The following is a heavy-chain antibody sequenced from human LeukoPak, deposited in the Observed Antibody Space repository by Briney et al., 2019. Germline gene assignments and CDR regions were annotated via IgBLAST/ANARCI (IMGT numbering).Heavy chain of an antibody. D-gene: IGHD6-6*01. CDR3: ATRLYSSSPA. V-gene: IGHV1-69*01. J-gene: IGHJ4*02. Sequence: GASVKVSCKASGGTFSSYAISWVRQAPGQGLEWMGGIIPIFGTANYAQKFQGRVTITADESTSTAYMELSSLRSEDTAVYYCATRLYSSSPAWGQGTLVTVSS. CDR2: IIPIFGTA. CDR1: GGTFSSYA.